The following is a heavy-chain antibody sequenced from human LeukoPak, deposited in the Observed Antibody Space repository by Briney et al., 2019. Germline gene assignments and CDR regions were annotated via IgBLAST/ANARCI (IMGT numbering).Heavy chain of an antibody. Sequence: ASVKVSCKASGYTFTTYGINWVRQAPGQGLESMGWINTNTGNPTYAQGFTGRFVFSWDTSVSTAYLQISSLKAEDTAVYYCARRGYTYGYDYWGQGTLVTVFS. CDR1: GYTFTTYG. D-gene: IGHD5-18*01. CDR2: INTNTGNP. J-gene: IGHJ4*02. V-gene: IGHV7-4-1*02. CDR3: ARRGYTYGYDY.